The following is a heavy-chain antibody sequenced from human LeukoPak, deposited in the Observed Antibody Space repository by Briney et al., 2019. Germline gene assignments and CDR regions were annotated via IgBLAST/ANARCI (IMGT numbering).Heavy chain of an antibody. Sequence: GGSLRLSGAASEFDFSSHAMTWVRQAPGKGLEWVSAISISGSKTYYADSVKGRFTISRDNAKNTLYLQMNSLRAEDTAVYYCARQYSGSYYIPDYWGQGTLVTVSS. CDR2: ISISGSKT. J-gene: IGHJ4*02. D-gene: IGHD1-26*01. CDR1: EFDFSSHA. CDR3: ARQYSGSYYIPDY. V-gene: IGHV3-23*01.